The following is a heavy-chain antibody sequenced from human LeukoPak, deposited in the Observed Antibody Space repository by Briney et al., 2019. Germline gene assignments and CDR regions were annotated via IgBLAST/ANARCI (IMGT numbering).Heavy chain of an antibody. J-gene: IGHJ4*01. CDR3: ARDVDANY. V-gene: IGHV3-7*01. D-gene: IGHD5-12*01. Sequence: GGSLRLSCTASGFTFGTFWMTWVRQAPGKGLEWVADIKEDGGEKYYVDSVKGRFTISRDNARKSLSLQMNSLRAEDTAVYYCARDVDANYRGHGALVTV. CDR2: IKEDGGEK. CDR1: GFTFGTFW.